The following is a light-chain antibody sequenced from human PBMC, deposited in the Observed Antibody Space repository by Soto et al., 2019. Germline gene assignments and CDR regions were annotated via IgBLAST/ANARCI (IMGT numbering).Light chain of an antibody. CDR1: QSISSD. CDR3: QQSFRTPYT. J-gene: IGKJ2*01. V-gene: IGKV1-39*01. CDR2: AAS. Sequence: DIQMTQSPSSLSASVGDRVIITCRASQSISSDLHWYQQKPGKAPKLLISAASILQSGVPSTFSGSGSGTVFTLTISSLQPEDFATYFCQQSFRTPYTFGQGTKLETK.